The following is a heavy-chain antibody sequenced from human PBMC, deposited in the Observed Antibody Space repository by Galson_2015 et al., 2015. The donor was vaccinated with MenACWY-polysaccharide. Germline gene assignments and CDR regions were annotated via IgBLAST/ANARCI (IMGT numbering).Heavy chain of an antibody. CDR2: IIPIFGTP. CDR1: GGIFSTYA. Sequence: SVKVSCKASGGIFSTYAISWVRQAPGQGLEWMGGIIPIFGTPKYAQKFQGRVTITADESTSAAYMELSRLSSEDTAVYYCARYPLVRDYYLYHLGAGAFDIWGQGTVVTVSS. V-gene: IGHV1-69*13. J-gene: IGHJ3*02. D-gene: IGHD3-22*01. CDR3: ARYPLVRDYYLYHLGAGAFDI.